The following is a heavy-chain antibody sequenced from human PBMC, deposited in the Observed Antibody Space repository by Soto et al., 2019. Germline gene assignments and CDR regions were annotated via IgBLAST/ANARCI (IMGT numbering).Heavy chain of an antibody. V-gene: IGHV3-21*06. CDR2: ISGSGK. Sequence: GGSLRLSCAASGFKFSSYAVSWVRQAPGKGPEWISSISGSGKYYADSVQGRFTISRDNTKNSLYLEMNSLRGDDTGIYYCARAGGSLAFDLLYFDSWGQGTPVTVSS. D-gene: IGHD3-9*01. CDR1: GFKFSSYA. CDR3: ARAGGSLAFDLLYFDS. J-gene: IGHJ4*02.